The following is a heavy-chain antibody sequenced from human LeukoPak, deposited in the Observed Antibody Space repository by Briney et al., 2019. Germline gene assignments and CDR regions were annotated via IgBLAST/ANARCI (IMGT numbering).Heavy chain of an antibody. CDR3: ARDGRGLYYFDH. CDR1: GYTFTSYD. J-gene: IGHJ4*02. Sequence: ASVKVSCKASGYTFTSYDINWVRQAPGQGLEWMGWISAYNGNTNYAQKLQGRVTMTTDTSTSTAYMELRSLRSDDTAVYYCARDGRGLYYFDHWGQGTLVTVSS. V-gene: IGHV1-18*01. D-gene: IGHD2-15*01. CDR2: ISAYNGNT.